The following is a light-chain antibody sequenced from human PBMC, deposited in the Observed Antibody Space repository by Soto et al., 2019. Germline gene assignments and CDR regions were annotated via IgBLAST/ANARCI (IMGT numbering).Light chain of an antibody. CDR1: QSVGIY. Sequence: VLTQSPVTLSLSPGETATLFCKASQSVGIYLGWFQQKPGLAPRVLIYDATNRAGGVPDRFSGSGSGTDFTLTISSLEAEDSAVYYCPQRDIWPPLTFGGGTKLEIK. V-gene: IGKV3-11*01. CDR3: PQRDIWPPLT. CDR2: DAT. J-gene: IGKJ4*01.